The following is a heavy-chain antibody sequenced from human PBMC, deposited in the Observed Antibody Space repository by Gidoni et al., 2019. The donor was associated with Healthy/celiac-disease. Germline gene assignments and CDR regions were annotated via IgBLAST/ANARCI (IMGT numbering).Heavy chain of an antibody. CDR3: ARGVVDYCSSTSCHRLGYYYYYMDV. CDR1: GYTFTSYA. D-gene: IGHD2-2*01. V-gene: IGHV1-3*01. Sequence: QVQLVQSGAEVKKPGASVKVSCKASGYTFTSYAMHWVRQAPGQRLEWMGWINAGNGNTKYSQKFQGRVTITRDTSASTAYMELSSLRSEDTAVYYCARGVVDYCSSTSCHRLGYYYYYMDVWGKGTTVTVSS. J-gene: IGHJ6*03. CDR2: INAGNGNT.